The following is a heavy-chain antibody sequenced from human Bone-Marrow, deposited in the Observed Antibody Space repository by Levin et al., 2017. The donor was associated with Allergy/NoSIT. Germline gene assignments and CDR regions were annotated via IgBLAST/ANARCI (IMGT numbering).Heavy chain of an antibody. CDR1: GFTFSSYA. CDR3: ARGPWGRFGEPH. D-gene: IGHD3-10*01. Sequence: GGSLRLSCAASGFTFSSYAMHWVRQAPGKGLEYVSAISSNGGSTYYANSVKGRFTISRDNSKNTLYLQMGSLRAEDMAVYYCARGPWGRFGEPHWGQGTLVTVSS. CDR2: ISSNGGST. J-gene: IGHJ4*02. V-gene: IGHV3-64*01.